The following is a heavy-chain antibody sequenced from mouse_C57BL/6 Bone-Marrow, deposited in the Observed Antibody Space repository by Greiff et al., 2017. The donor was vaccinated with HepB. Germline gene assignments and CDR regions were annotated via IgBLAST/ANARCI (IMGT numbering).Heavy chain of an antibody. CDR1: GFNIKNTY. CDR2: IDPANGNT. V-gene: IGHV14-3*01. CDR3: ARLIYYYGSSSSY. Sequence: VQLQQPGAELVRPGTSVKLSCKASGFNIKNTYMHWVKQRPEQGLEWIGRIDPANGNTKYAPKFQGKATITADTSSNTAYLQLSSLTSEDSAIYYCARLIYYYGSSSSYWGQGTTLTVSS. J-gene: IGHJ2*01. D-gene: IGHD1-1*01.